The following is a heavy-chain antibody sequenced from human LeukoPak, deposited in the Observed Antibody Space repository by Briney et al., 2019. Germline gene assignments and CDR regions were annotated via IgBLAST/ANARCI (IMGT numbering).Heavy chain of an antibody. CDR3: AKGHGPGYCGSTSCPSGVVDY. CDR1: GFTFSSYG. J-gene: IGHJ4*02. Sequence: GGSLRLSCAASGFTFSSYGMHWVRQAPGKGLEWVAVISYDGSNKYYADSVKGRFTISRDNSKNTLYLQMNSLRAEDTAVYYCAKGHGPGYCGSTSCPSGVVDYWGQGTLVTVSS. V-gene: IGHV3-30*18. D-gene: IGHD2-2*03. CDR2: ISYDGSNK.